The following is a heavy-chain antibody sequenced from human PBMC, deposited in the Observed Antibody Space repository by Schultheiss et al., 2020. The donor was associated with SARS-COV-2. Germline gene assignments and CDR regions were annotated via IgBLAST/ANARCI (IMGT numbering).Heavy chain of an antibody. D-gene: IGHD4-17*01. CDR3: ARSLYGDYGVEDY. J-gene: IGHJ4*02. Sequence: SETLSLTCAVYGGSFSGYYWSWIRQPPGKGLEWIGYIYYSGSTYYNPSLKSRVTISVDTSKNQFSLKLSSVTAADTAVYYCARSLYGDYGVEDYWGQGTLVTVSS. CDR1: GGSFSGYY. CDR2: IYYSGST. V-gene: IGHV4-34*01.